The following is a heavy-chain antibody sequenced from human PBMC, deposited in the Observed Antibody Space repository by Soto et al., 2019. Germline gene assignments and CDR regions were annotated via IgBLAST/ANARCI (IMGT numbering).Heavy chain of an antibody. CDR1: GGTFSSYT. CDR2: IIPILSIA. D-gene: IGHD3-16*01. CDR3: ARVRGAVGDYTPGEGEYYYYYMDV. V-gene: IGHV1-69*02. Sequence: GASVKVSCKASGGTFSSYTISWVRQAPGQGQEKMRKIIPILSIANYAQKFQGRVTITADKSTSTAYMELSSLRSEDTAVYYCARVRGAVGDYTPGEGEYYYYYMDVWGKGTTVTVSS. J-gene: IGHJ6*03.